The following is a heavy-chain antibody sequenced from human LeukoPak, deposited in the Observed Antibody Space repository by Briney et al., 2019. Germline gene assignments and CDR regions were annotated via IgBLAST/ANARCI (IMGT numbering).Heavy chain of an antibody. CDR2: INPNSGGT. J-gene: IGHJ6*02. CDR1: GYTFTGYY. CDR3: ARPLVAANLDYYYGMDV. D-gene: IGHD2-15*01. Sequence: GASVKVSCKASGYTFTGYYMHWVRQAPGQGLEWMGWINPNSGGTNYAQKFQGRVTMTRDTSISTAYMELSRLRSEDTAVYYCARPLVAANLDYYYGMDVWGQGTTVTVSS. V-gene: IGHV1-2*02.